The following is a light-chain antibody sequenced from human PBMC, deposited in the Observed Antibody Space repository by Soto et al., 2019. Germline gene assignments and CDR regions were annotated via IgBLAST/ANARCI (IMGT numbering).Light chain of an antibody. V-gene: IGKV3D-20*02. CDR2: GAS. CDR1: QSVPSSY. Sequence: DIVLTQSPGTLSLSPGGRVSLSCRASQSVPSSYVAWYQQKPDQAPRIRIYGASSRATGIPARLSGSGSGTDFTLTISSIEPEDFAVYYCQQRSNWVTFGGGTKVDI. CDR3: QQRSNWVT. J-gene: IGKJ4*01.